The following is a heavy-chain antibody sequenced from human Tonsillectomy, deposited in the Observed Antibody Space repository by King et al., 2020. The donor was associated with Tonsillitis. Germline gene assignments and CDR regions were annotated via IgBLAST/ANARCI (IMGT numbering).Heavy chain of an antibody. J-gene: IGHJ5*02. D-gene: IGHD6-13*01. V-gene: IGHV3-64*01. CDR1: GFTFSSYP. Sequence: VQLLESGGGLVQPGGSLRLSCAASGFTFSSYPMHWVRQAPGKGLEYVSTISGNGLSTYYANSVKGMFTISRENSKNTLYLQMGSLRAEDMAVYYCARDFSSSWSNWFDPWGQGTLVTVSS. CDR3: ARDFSSSWSNWFDP. CDR2: ISGNGLST.